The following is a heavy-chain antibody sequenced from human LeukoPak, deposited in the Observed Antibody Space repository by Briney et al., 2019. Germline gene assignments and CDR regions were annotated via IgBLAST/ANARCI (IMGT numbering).Heavy chain of an antibody. Sequence: GGSLRLSCAASGFTFSSYGMHWVRQAPGKGLEWVAVISYDGSNKYYADSVKGRFTISRDNSKNTLYLQMNSLRAEDTAVYYRAKGGSMSFDYWGQGTLVTVSS. CDR2: ISYDGSNK. V-gene: IGHV3-30*18. J-gene: IGHJ4*02. CDR3: AKGGSMSFDY. D-gene: IGHD2/OR15-2a*01. CDR1: GFTFSSYG.